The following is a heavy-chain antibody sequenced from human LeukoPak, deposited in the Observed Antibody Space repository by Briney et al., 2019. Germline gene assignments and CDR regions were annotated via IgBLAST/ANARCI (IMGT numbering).Heavy chain of an antibody. J-gene: IGHJ6*03. V-gene: IGHV1-2*02. D-gene: IGHD4-11*01. CDR2: INPNTAGT. CDR1: GYTFTVYY. Sequence: ASVKVSCKASGYTFTVYYIHWVRQAPGQGLEWMGWINPNTAGTNYAQKFLGGVTLTWDTSISTAYMELNRLTSDDTAVYYCATSAGDYRAGHYYYMGVWGKGTSVTVSS. CDR3: ATSAGDYRAGHYYYMGV.